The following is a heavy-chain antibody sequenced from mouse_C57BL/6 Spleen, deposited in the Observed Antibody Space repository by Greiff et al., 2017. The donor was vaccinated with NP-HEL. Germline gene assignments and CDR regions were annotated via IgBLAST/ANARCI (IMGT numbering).Heavy chain of an antibody. J-gene: IGHJ2*01. CDR2: IYPGDGDT. D-gene: IGHD1-1*02. CDR1: GYAFSSSW. Sequence: VQRVESGPELVKPGASVKISCKASGYAFSSSWMNWVKQRPGKGLEWIGRIYPGDGDTNYNGKFKGKATLTADKSSSTAYMQLSSLTSEDSAVYFCAREGGYYCDYWGQGTTLTVSS. CDR3: AREGGYYCDY. V-gene: IGHV1-82*01.